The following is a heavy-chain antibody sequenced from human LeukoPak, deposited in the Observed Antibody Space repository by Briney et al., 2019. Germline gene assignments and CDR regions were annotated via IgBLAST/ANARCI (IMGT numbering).Heavy chain of an antibody. Sequence: GGSLRLSCAASGFTFSGSAMHWVRQASGKGLEWVDRIRSKANSYATAYAASVKGRFTISRDDSKNTAYLQMNSLKTEDTAVYYCTTTIYGDYPDAFDIWGQGTMVTVSS. V-gene: IGHV3-73*01. D-gene: IGHD4-17*01. CDR3: TTTIYGDYPDAFDI. CDR1: GFTFSGSA. CDR2: IRSKANSYAT. J-gene: IGHJ3*02.